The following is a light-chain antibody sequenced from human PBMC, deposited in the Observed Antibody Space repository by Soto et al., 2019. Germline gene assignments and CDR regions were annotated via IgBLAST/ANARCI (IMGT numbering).Light chain of an antibody. CDR1: QRVGIN. J-gene: IGKJ1*01. CDR3: QQYNNWPSWT. CDR2: GAS. V-gene: IGKV3-15*01. Sequence: EIVMTQSPASLSVSPGETATLSCGASQRVGINLAWYQQKPGQAPRLLIYGASTRATGIPARFSASGSGTEFTLTISSLQSEDFAVYYCQQYNNWPSWTFGQGTKVDIK.